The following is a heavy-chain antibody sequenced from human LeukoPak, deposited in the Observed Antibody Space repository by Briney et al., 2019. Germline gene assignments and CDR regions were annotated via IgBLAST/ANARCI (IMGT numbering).Heavy chain of an antibody. CDR2: INHSGST. J-gene: IGHJ3*02. D-gene: IGHD5-24*01. CDR3: ARHMRRSYNGAFDM. CDR1: GGSFSGYY. V-gene: IGHV4-34*01. Sequence: PSETLSLTCAVYGGSFSGYYWSWLRQPPGKGLEWIGEINHSGSTNYNPSLKSRVTISVDTSKNQFSLKLSSVTAADTAVYYCARHMRRSYNGAFDMWGQGIMVTVST.